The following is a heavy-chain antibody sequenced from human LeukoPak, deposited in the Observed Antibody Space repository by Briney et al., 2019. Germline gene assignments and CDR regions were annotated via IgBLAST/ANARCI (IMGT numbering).Heavy chain of an antibody. V-gene: IGHV3-23*01. CDR3: ASDSSDYYLDAFDI. Sequence: HPGGSLRLSCAASGFTFSSYAMSWVRQAPGKGLEWVSAISGSGGSTYYADSVKGRFTISRDNSKNTLYLQMNSLRVEDTAVYYCASDSSDYYLDAFDIWGQGTMVTVSS. CDR1: GFTFSSYA. D-gene: IGHD3-22*01. J-gene: IGHJ3*02. CDR2: ISGSGGST.